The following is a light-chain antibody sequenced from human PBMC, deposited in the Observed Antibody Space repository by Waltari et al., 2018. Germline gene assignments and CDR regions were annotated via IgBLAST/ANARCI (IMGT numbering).Light chain of an antibody. Sequence: EIVLTQSPATLSLSPGERATLSCRASQSVSSYLAWYQQKPCQAPRLLIYDASNRATVIPARFSCSGSGTDFTLTISSLEPEDFAVYYCQQRSNWRGTFGQGTKLEIK. CDR1: QSVSSY. J-gene: IGKJ2*02. V-gene: IGKV3-11*01. CDR3: QQRSNWRGT. CDR2: DAS.